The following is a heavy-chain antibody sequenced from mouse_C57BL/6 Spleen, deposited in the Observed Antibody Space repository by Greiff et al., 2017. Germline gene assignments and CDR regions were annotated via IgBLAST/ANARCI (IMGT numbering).Heavy chain of an antibody. V-gene: IGHV5-15*01. Sequence: EVMLVESGGGLVQPGGSLKLSCAASGFTFSDYGMAWVRQAPRKGPEWVAFISNLAYSIYYADTVTGRFTISRENAKNTLYLEMSSLRSEDTAMYYCARLGWLPSWFAYWGQGTLVTVSA. CDR1: GFTFSDYG. CDR2: ISNLAYSI. J-gene: IGHJ3*01. D-gene: IGHD2-3*01. CDR3: ARLGWLPSWFAY.